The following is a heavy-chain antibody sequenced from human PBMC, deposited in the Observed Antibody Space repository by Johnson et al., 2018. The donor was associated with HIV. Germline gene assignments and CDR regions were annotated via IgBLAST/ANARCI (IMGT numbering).Heavy chain of an antibody. Sequence: QVQLVESGGGLVQPGGSLRLSCAASGFTFSDHYMDWVRQAPGKGLEWVAVITYDGTKKYFADSVKGRFNISRDNSKNTLYLQINSVRPEDAAVYYCAKPPSMGADAFDIWGQGTMVTVSS. CDR2: ITYDGTKK. CDR3: AKPPSMGADAFDI. D-gene: IGHD3-16*01. CDR1: GFTFSDHY. J-gene: IGHJ3*02. V-gene: IGHV3-30*18.